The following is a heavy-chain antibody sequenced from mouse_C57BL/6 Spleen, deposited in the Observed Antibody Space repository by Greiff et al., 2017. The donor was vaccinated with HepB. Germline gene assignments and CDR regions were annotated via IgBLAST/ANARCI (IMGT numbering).Heavy chain of an antibody. D-gene: IGHD2-4*01. Sequence: EVQLVESGGGLVQPGGSLKLSCAASGFTFSDYYMYWVRQTPEKRLEWVAYISNGGGSTYYPDTVKGRFTISRDNAKNTLYLQMSRLKSEDTAMYYCARLGDYGWFAYWGQGTLVTVSA. J-gene: IGHJ3*01. CDR3: ARLGDYGWFAY. V-gene: IGHV5-12*01. CDR2: ISNGGGST. CDR1: GFTFSDYY.